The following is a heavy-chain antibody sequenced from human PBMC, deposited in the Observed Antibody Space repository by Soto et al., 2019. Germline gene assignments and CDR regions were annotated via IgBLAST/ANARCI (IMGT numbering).Heavy chain of an antibody. D-gene: IGHD3-3*01. V-gene: IGHV6-1*01. CDR3: ARGVEWFLLWGNYYYQYYLDV. Sequence: SQTLSLTCAISGDSVSSNSAAWNWFRQSPSRGLEWLGRTYYRSKWYNDYAVSVKSRITINPDTSKNQFSLQLNSVTPEDTAVYYCARGVEWFLLWGNYYYQYYLDVWGQGTTVTVSS. J-gene: IGHJ6*03. CDR1: GDSVSSNSAA. CDR2: TYYRSKWYN.